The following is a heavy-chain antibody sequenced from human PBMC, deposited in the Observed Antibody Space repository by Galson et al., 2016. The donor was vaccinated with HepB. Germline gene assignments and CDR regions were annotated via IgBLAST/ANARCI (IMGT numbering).Heavy chain of an antibody. J-gene: IGHJ6*04. CDR3: TRGSYTNGCYRTSANDFGMDV. D-gene: IGHD6-19*01. CDR1: GFTFSNYD. Sequence: SLRLSCAASGFTFSNYDMHWVRQPSGKGLEWVATIFTAGDTYFPDSVQGRFFISREDGKESLFLQMNSLTAGDTAVYYCTRGSYTNGCYRTSANDFGMDVWGKGTTVTVSS. V-gene: IGHV3-13*01. CDR2: IFTAGDT.